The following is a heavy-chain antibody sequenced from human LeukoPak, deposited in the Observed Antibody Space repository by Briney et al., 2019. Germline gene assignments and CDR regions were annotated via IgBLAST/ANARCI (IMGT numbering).Heavy chain of an antibody. Sequence: SETLSLTCTVSGGSISSYYWSWIRQPPGKGLEWIGYIYTSGSTNYNPSLKSRVTISVDTSKDQFSLKLSSVTAADTAVYYCARRHYSSGWYGYYYYYMDVWGKGTTVTVSS. D-gene: IGHD6-19*01. J-gene: IGHJ6*03. V-gene: IGHV4-4*09. CDR3: ARRHYSSGWYGYYYYYMDV. CDR2: IYTSGST. CDR1: GGSISSYY.